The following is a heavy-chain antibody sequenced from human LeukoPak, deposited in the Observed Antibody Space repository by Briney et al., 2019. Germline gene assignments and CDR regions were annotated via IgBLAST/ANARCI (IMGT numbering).Heavy chain of an antibody. Sequence: PSETLSLTCTVSGGSISSGSYYWSWIRQPAGKGLEWIGRIYTSGGTNYNPSLKSRVTMSVDTSKNQFSLKLSSVTAADTAVYYCARYRGYCSGGSCYFGGAKDYYFDYWSQGTLVTVSS. D-gene: IGHD2-15*01. CDR2: IYTSGGT. CDR1: GGSISSGSYY. V-gene: IGHV4-61*02. CDR3: ARYRGYCSGGSCYFGGAKDYYFDY. J-gene: IGHJ4*02.